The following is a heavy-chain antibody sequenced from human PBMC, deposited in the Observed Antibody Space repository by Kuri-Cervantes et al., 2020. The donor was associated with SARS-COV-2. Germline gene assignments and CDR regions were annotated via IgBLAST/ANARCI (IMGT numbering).Heavy chain of an antibody. J-gene: IGHJ4*02. Sequence: GESLKISCAASGFSFNSYAMHWVRYTPGKGLEWVAVISNNETIKYYADSVKGRFTISRDTSRNTLYLQMNSLRAEDTAVYYCANSLLLSLDYWGQGTLVTVSS. CDR3: ANSLLLSLDY. V-gene: IGHV3-30-3*01. CDR1: GFSFNSYA. CDR2: ISNNETIK. D-gene: IGHD1-26*01.